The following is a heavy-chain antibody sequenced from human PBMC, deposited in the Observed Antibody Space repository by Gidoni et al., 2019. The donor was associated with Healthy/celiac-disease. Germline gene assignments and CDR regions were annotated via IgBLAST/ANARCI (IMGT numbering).Heavy chain of an antibody. J-gene: IGHJ6*02. CDR2: IIPIFGIA. D-gene: IGHD2-2*01. CDR1: GGTFSSYA. CDR3: ARDWGYCSSTSCHRAYYYGMDV. V-gene: IGHV1-69*17. Sequence: QVQLVQSGAEVKKPGSSVKVYCKASGGTFSSYAIRWVRQAPGQGIEWMGGIIPIFGIANYAQKFQGRVTITADKSTSTAYMGLSSLRSEDTAVYYCARDWGYCSSTSCHRAYYYGMDVWGQGTTVTVSS.